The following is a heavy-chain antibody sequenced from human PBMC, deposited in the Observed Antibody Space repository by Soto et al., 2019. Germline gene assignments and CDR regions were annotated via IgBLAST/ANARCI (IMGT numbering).Heavy chain of an antibody. CDR2: ISYRGIT. Sequence: SETLSLTCTVSGGSFSSGAYHWSWVRQPPGQGLEWIASISYRGITYSNPSLKSRLSMSVDTSKNQFSLNLTSVTAAATAVYHCARMSATGTRWFDPWGQGTLVTVSS. CDR3: ARMSATGTRWFDP. V-gene: IGHV4-31*03. CDR1: GGSFSSGAYH. J-gene: IGHJ5*02. D-gene: IGHD6-13*01.